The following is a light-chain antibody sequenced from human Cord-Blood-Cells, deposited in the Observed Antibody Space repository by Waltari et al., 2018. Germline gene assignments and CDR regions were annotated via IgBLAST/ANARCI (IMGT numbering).Light chain of an antibody. V-gene: IGKV1-27*01. Sequence: DIQMTQSPSSLSASVGDRVTITCRASQGISNYLAWYQHKPGKVPKLLIYAASTLQSGVPSRFSGSGSGTEFTLTISSLQPEDVATYYCQKYNSAPPGVTFGPGTKVDIK. CDR2: AAS. CDR1: QGISNY. J-gene: IGKJ3*01. CDR3: QKYNSAPPGVT.